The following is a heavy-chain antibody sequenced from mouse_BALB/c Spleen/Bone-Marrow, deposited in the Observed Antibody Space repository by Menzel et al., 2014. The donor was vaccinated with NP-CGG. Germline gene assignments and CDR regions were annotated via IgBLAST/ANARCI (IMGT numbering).Heavy chain of an antibody. CDR3: ARRGWAVDY. D-gene: IGHD2-3*01. V-gene: IGHV1-18*01. CDR1: GYTFTDYD. J-gene: IGHJ4*01. CDR2: INPNNGGT. Sequence: EVQLQQSGPELVTPGASVKIPCKASGYTFTDYDIDWVKQSHGKSLEWIGDINPNNGGTIYNQKFEGKATLTVDKSSSTAYMELRGLTSEDTAVYYCARRGWAVDYWGQGTSVTVSS.